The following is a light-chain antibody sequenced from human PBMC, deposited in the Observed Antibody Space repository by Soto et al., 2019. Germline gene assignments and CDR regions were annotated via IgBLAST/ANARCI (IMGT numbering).Light chain of an antibody. Sequence: EIGVTQSASTLSLSNGERATLSCRASQAVXNYLPWYQQKPGKAPRLLXVAASNIANRSPPSLSGSGSATDFTRTISNREPEDCDRYYLQHRSMGPGSFGQGTRLEIK. CDR1: QAVXNY. CDR2: AAS. CDR3: QHRSMGPGS. J-gene: IGKJ5*01. V-gene: IGKV3-11*01.